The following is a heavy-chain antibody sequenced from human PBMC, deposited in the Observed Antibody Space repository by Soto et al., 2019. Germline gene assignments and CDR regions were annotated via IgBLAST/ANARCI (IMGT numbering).Heavy chain of an antibody. CDR2: IIPIFGTA. J-gene: IGHJ6*02. V-gene: IGHV1-69*13. CDR1: GGTFSSYA. Sequence: SVKVSCKASGGTFSSYAISWVRQAPGQGLEWMGGIIPIFGTANYAQKFQGRVTITADESTSTAYMELSSLRSEDTAVYYCARGWGYSYGYYYYGMDVWGQGTTVTVSS. D-gene: IGHD5-18*01. CDR3: ARGWGYSYGYYYYGMDV.